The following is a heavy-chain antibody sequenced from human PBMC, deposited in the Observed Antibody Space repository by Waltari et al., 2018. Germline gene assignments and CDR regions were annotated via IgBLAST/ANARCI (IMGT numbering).Heavy chain of an antibody. CDR3: ARGPNTGAFDY. Sequence: QVQLVQSGAEVKKPGASVKVSCKASGYTFTDYFIHWMRQVPGQGLEWMGGIDPRRRDTSYAQNLQGRVTMTRDTSIGTIYMELSSLRSDDTAVYYCARGPNTGAFDYWGQGTLVTVSS. J-gene: IGHJ4*02. CDR2: IDPRRRDT. V-gene: IGHV1-2*02. D-gene: IGHD2-8*02. CDR1: GYTFTDYF.